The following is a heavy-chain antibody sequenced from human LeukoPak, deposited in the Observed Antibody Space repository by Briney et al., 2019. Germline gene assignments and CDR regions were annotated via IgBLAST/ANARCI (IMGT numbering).Heavy chain of an antibody. CDR2: PSGSGDAT. Sequence: PGGSLRLSCAASGFTFSAYAMSWVRQAPGKGLEWVSTPSGSGDATYYADSVKGRFSVSRDNSENTVYLQMNSLRAEDTALYYCAKIWFAERTIDHWGQGTLVTVSS. D-gene: IGHD3-10*01. CDR1: GFTFSAYA. V-gene: IGHV3-23*01. CDR3: AKIWFAERTIDH. J-gene: IGHJ4*02.